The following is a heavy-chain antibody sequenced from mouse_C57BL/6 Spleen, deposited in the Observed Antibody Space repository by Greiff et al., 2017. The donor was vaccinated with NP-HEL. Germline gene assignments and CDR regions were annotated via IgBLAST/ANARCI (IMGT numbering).Heavy chain of an antibody. D-gene: IGHD2-3*01. CDR3: AREGYYVDYFDY. CDR1: GFTFSSYT. CDR2: ISGGGGNT. V-gene: IGHV5-9*01. J-gene: IGHJ2*01. Sequence: EVQVVESGGGLVKPGGSLKLSCAASGFTFSSYTMSWVRQTPEKRLEWVATISGGGGNTYYPDSVKGRFTISRDNAKNTLYLQMSSLRSEDTALYYCAREGYYVDYFDYWGQGTTLTVSS.